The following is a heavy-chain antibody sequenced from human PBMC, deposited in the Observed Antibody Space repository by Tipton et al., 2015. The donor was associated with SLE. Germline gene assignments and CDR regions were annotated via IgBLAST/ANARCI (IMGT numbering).Heavy chain of an antibody. CDR3: ATTVTTWGAFDI. Sequence: SLRLSCKASGFAFSSYAMTWVRQAPGKGLEWVSVTYRGGSRYLADAVKGRFTVSRDNSKNTLYLQMDILRADDTAVYYCATTVTTWGAFDIWGQGTMVTVSS. J-gene: IGHJ3*02. CDR1: GFAFSSYA. CDR2: TYRGGSR. V-gene: IGHV3-53*05. D-gene: IGHD4-17*01.